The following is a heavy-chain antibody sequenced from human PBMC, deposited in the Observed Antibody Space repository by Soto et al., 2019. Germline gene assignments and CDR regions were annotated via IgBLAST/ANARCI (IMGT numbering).Heavy chain of an antibody. CDR1: GYTFTTYD. J-gene: IGHJ4*02. Sequence: ASVKVSCKASGYTFTTYDISWVRQATGQGLEWMGWMNPYSGNAGYAQKFQGRVTVTRNTSISTVYMELSGLRPDDTAVYYCARRKERSGPHYFDYWGQGSQVTSP. CDR3: ARRKERSGPHYFDY. CDR2: MNPYSGNA. V-gene: IGHV1-8*01. D-gene: IGHD6-25*01.